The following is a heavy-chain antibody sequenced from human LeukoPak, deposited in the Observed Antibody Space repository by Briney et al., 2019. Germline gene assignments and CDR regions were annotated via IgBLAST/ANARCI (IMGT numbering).Heavy chain of an antibody. CDR1: GFTFSSYS. CDR2: ISNSSSYI. CDR3: ARESRDTYYYDSSGYLNPDAFDI. D-gene: IGHD3-22*01. Sequence: GGSLTLSCAASGFTFSSYSMNWVRQAPGKGLEWVSTISNSSSYIYYADSVKGRLTISRDNAKNLLYLQMISLRAEDTAVYYCARESRDTYYYDSSGYLNPDAFDIWGQGTMVTVSS. V-gene: IGHV3-21*01. J-gene: IGHJ3*02.